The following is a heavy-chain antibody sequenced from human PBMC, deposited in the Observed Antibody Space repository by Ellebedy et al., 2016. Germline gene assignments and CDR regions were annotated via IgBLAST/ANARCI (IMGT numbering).Heavy chain of an antibody. J-gene: IGHJ4*02. D-gene: IGHD3-10*01. V-gene: IGHV4-59*08. CDR3: ARNYGSGSYSDY. Sequence: SETLSLTXTVSGGSISSYYWSWIRQPPGKGLEWIGYIYYSGSTNYNPSLKSRVTISVDTSKNQFSLKLSSVTAADTAVYYCARNYGSGSYSDYWGQGTLVTVSS. CDR1: GGSISSYY. CDR2: IYYSGST.